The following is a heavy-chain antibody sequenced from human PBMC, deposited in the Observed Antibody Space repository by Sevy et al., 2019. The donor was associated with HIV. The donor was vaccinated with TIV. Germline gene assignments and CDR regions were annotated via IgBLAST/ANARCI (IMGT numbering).Heavy chain of an antibody. Sequence: GGSLRLSCTASGFTFGVYSMSWVRQAPGKGLEWISFIKSKAHDGTTGIAASVKGRFTISRDDSKSIVYLQMNNLETEDTAVYYCTRWIGYQSIFDYWGQGTPVTVSS. D-gene: IGHD5-12*01. V-gene: IGHV3-49*04. CDR1: GFTFGVYS. CDR3: TRWIGYQSIFDY. J-gene: IGHJ4*02. CDR2: IKSKAHDGTT.